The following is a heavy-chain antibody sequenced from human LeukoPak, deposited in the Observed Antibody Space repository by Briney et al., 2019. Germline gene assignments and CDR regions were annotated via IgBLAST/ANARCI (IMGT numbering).Heavy chain of an antibody. CDR3: TSPYYYDSSGYYAFAY. CDR2: IRSKANSYAT. D-gene: IGHD3-22*01. CDR1: GLTFSGSA. J-gene: IGHJ4*02. Sequence: GGSLRLSCAASGLTFSGSAMHWVRQASGKGLEWVGRIRSKANSYATAYAASVKGRFTISRDDSKNTAYLQMNSLKTEDTAVYYCTSPYYYDSSGYYAFAYWGQGTLVTVSS. V-gene: IGHV3-73*01.